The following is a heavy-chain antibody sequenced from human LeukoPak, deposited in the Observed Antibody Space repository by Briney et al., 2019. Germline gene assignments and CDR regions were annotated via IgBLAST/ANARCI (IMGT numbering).Heavy chain of an antibody. D-gene: IGHD3-10*01. CDR1: GYTFTGYY. J-gene: IGHJ4*02. Sequence: ASVKVSCKASGYTFTGYYMHWVRQAPGQGLEWMGWINPNSGGTNYAQKFQGRVTMTRDTSISTAYTELSRLRSDDTAVYYCARGMVRGVIRPFDYWGQGTLVTVSS. CDR2: INPNSGGT. V-gene: IGHV1-2*02. CDR3: ARGMVRGVIRPFDY.